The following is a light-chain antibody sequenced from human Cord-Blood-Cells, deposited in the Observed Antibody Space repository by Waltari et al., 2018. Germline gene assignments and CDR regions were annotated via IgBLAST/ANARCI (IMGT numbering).Light chain of an antibody. CDR1: QSVSSY. V-gene: IGKV3-11*01. Sequence: EIVLTQSPATLSLSPGERATLPCRASQSVSSYLAWYKQKPGQAPRLLIYDASNRATGIPARFSGSGSGTDFTLTISSLEPEDFAVYYCQQRSNWWTFGQGTKVEIK. CDR3: QQRSNWWT. CDR2: DAS. J-gene: IGKJ1*01.